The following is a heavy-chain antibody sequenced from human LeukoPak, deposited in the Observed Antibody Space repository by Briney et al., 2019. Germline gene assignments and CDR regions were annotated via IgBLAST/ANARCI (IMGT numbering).Heavy chain of an antibody. CDR3: ARDEDSSGYCFDY. V-gene: IGHV1-2*02. CDR2: INPNSGGT. D-gene: IGHD3-22*01. Sequence: ASVKVSCKASGYTFTGHYMHWVRQAPGQGLEWMGWINPNSGGTNYAQKFQGRVTMTRDTSISTAYMELSRLRSDDTAVYYCARDEDSSGYCFDYWGQGTLVTVSS. CDR1: GYTFTGHY. J-gene: IGHJ4*02.